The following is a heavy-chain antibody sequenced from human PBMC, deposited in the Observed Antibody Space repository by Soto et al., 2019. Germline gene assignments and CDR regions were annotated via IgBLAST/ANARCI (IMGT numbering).Heavy chain of an antibody. CDR1: GGSISSFH. D-gene: IGHD1-26*01. Sequence: SETLSLTCTVSGGSISSFHWSWIRQPPGKGLEWIGFISNSGSTNYNPSLKSRVTISLDTSKNQFSLELSSVSAADTAVYYCARGVVGASTGFQHWGQGTLVTVSS. CDR2: ISNSGST. J-gene: IGHJ1*01. CDR3: ARGVVGASTGFQH. V-gene: IGHV4-59*01.